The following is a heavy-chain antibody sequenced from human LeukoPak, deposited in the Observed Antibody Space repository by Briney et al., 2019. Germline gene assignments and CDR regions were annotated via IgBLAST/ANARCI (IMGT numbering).Heavy chain of an antibody. J-gene: IGHJ6*02. V-gene: IGHV1-18*01. CDR3: AREPPYYDFWSGYGSYYGMDV. D-gene: IGHD3-3*01. CDR2: ISAYNGNT. CDR1: GYTFTSYG. Sequence: ASVKVSCKASGYTFTSYGISWVRQAPGQGLEWMGWISAYNGNTNYAQKLQGRVTMTTDTPTSTAYMELRSLRSDDTAVYYCAREPPYYDFWSGYGSYYGMDVWGQGTTVTVSS.